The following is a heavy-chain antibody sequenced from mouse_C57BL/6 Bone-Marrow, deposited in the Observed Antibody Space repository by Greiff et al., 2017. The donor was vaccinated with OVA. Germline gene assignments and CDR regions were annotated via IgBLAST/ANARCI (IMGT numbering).Heavy chain of an antibody. CDR3: AYYGSSHWYFDV. CDR2: INPNYGTT. J-gene: IGHJ1*03. CDR1: GYSFTDYN. Sequence: VQLQQSGPELVKPGASVKISCKASGYSFTDYNMNWVKQSIGKSLEWIGVINPNYGTTSYNQKFKGKATLTVDQSSSTAYMQLNSLTSEDSAVYYCAYYGSSHWYFDVWGTGTTVTVSS. D-gene: IGHD1-1*01. V-gene: IGHV1-39*01.